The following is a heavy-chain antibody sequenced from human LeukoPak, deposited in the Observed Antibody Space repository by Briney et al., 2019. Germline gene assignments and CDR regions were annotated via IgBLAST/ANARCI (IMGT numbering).Heavy chain of an antibody. CDR1: GFTLSSNY. V-gene: IGHV3-53*01. CDR3: ARAFRGIFGVFEAFDI. Sequence: PGGSLRLSCAASGFTLSSNYMSWVRQAPGKGLDWVSVIYSGGTTYYADSVKGRFTISRDNSKNTLYLQMNSLRAEDTAVYYCARAFRGIFGVFEAFDIWGQGTMVTVSS. CDR2: IYSGGTT. D-gene: IGHD3-3*01. J-gene: IGHJ3*02.